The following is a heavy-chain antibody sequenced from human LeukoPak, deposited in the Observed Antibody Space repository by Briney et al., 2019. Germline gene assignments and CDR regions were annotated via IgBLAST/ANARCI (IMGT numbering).Heavy chain of an antibody. CDR3: AKDRYGSNWNDAFDI. CDR2: LSGSGDTT. CDR1: GFTFSSYA. V-gene: IGHV3-23*01. Sequence: GGSLRLSCAASGFTFSSYAMSWVRQAPGKGLGWVSALSGSGDTTYYADSVKGRFTISRDNSRNTLYLQMNSLRAEDTAVYYCAKDRYGSNWNDAFDIWGQGTMVTVSS. J-gene: IGHJ3*02. D-gene: IGHD4-23*01.